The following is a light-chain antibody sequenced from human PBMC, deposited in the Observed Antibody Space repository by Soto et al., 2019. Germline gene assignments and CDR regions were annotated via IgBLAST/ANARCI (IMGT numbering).Light chain of an antibody. J-gene: IGKJ1*01. V-gene: IGKV1-5*01. CDR3: QQYNIYSWT. CDR1: QSISTW. CDR2: DAS. Sequence: DIQMTQSPSTLSASVGDRVTITCRASQSISTWLAWYQQKPGKAPNLLIYDASSLESGVPSRFSGSGSGTGFTLTISSLQPDDFASYYCQQYNIYSWTFGQGTMVEF.